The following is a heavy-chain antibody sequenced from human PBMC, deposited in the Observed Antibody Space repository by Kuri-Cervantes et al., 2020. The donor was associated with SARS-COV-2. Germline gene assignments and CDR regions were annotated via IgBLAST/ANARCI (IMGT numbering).Heavy chain of an antibody. Sequence: ESLKISCAVYGGSFSGYYWSWIRQPPGKGLEWIGEINHSGSTNSNPSLKSRVTISVDTSKNQFSLKLSSVTAADTAVYYCARGKDIVATIDAFVYWGQGTLVTVSS. CDR2: INHSGST. V-gene: IGHV4-34*01. CDR1: GGSFSGYY. CDR3: ARGKDIVATIDAFVY. J-gene: IGHJ4*02. D-gene: IGHD5-12*01.